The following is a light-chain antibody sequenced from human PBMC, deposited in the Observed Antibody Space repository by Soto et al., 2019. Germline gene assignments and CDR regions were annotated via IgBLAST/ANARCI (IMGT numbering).Light chain of an antibody. CDR2: GAS. CDR1: QSVISS. CDR3: QQHSHWPPWT. J-gene: IGKJ1*01. Sequence: EIVVTQSPALLSVSPGERVTLSCRASQSVISSIAWYQQKLGQAPRLLIYGASTRATGIPARFSGSGSGTEFFLTISSLEPEDFAVYYCQQHSHWPPWTFGQGTRVEIQ. V-gene: IGKV3-15*01.